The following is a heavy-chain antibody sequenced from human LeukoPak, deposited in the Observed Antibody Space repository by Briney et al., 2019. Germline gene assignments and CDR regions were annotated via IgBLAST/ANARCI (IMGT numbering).Heavy chain of an antibody. J-gene: IGHJ4*02. V-gene: IGHV4-61*02. D-gene: IGHD3-22*01. Sequence: PSQTLSLTCTVSGGSISSGSYYWSWIRQPAGKGLEWIGRIYTSGSTNYNPSLKSRVTISVDTSKNQFSLKLSSVTAADTAVYYCARECYGSSGYDYWGQGTLVTVSS. CDR3: ARECYGSSGYDY. CDR2: IYTSGST. CDR1: GGSISSGSYY.